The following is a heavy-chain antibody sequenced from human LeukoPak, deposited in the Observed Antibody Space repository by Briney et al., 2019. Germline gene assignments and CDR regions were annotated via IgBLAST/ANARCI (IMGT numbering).Heavy chain of an antibody. CDR1: GFTFSSYW. Sequence: PGGSLRLSCAASGFTFSSYWMSWVRQAPGKGLEWVANIKQDGSEKYYVDSVKGRFTISRDNAKNSLYLQMNSLRAEDAAVYYCARDRGGSTSWTKFDYWGQGTLVTVSS. D-gene: IGHD2-2*01. CDR2: IKQDGSEK. CDR3: ARDRGGSTSWTKFDY. J-gene: IGHJ4*02. V-gene: IGHV3-7*01.